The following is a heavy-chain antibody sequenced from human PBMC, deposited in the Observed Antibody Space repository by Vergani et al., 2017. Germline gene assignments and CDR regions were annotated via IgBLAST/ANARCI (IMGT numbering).Heavy chain of an antibody. J-gene: IGHJ4*02. Sequence: QVQLQESGPGLVKPSQTLSLTCTVSGGSISGGDYYWSWIRQPLGKGLEWIGYNYNTGDSYYTPSLKRRATISVATSKNRFSLNLYSVTAAATAVYYCAGRWAVYCSGGGCFGAFDFWGQGTLVTVSS. V-gene: IGHV4-30-4*08. CDR2: NYNTGDS. D-gene: IGHD2-15*01. CDR3: AGRWAVYCSGGGCFGAFDF. CDR1: GGSISGGDYY.